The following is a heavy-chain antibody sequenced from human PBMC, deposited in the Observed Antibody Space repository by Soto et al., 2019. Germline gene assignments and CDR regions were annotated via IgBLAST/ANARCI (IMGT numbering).Heavy chain of an antibody. D-gene: IGHD2-21*01. Sequence: QLQLLESGPGLVKASETLSLTCNVSGGSISTSRSYWAWIRQPPGKGLEWLANIFYSGSTYYNPSRASRDTVSVDTSKNEFSLKLRSVTAADTAVYYCARQPTTGDTDLWFDPWGQGTLVTVSS. CDR1: GGSISTSRSY. CDR2: IFYSGST. V-gene: IGHV4-39*01. J-gene: IGHJ5*02. CDR3: ARQPTTGDTDLWFDP.